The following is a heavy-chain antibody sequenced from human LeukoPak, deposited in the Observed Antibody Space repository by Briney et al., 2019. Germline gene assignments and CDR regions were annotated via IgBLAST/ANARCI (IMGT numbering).Heavy chain of an antibody. CDR2: VNWNGIST. CDR1: GLTFDDYG. J-gene: IGHJ4*02. D-gene: IGHD2-15*01. V-gene: IGHV3-20*04. CDR3: ARSPEYCSGGSCYLEY. Sequence: GGSLRLSCAASGLTFDDYGMSWVRQAPGKGLEWVSGVNWNGISTTYADSVKGRFTISRDNAKNSLYLQMNSLRDEDTALYYCARSPEYCSGGSCYLEYWGQGTLVTVSS.